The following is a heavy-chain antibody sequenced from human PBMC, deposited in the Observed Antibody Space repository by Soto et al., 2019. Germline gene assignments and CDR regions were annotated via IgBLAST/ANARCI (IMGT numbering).Heavy chain of an antibody. Sequence: GSLRLSCAASGFTFSSYWMHWVRQAPGKGLVWVSRINSDGSSTSYADSVKGRFTISRDNAKNTLYLQMNSLRAEDTAVYYCAREWVVVAPPDYWGQGTLVTVSS. CDR3: AREWVVVAPPDY. D-gene: IGHD3-22*01. J-gene: IGHJ4*02. V-gene: IGHV3-74*01. CDR2: INSDGSST. CDR1: GFTFSSYW.